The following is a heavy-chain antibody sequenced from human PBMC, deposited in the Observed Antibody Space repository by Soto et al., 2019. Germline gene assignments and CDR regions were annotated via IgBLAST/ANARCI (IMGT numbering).Heavy chain of an antibody. D-gene: IGHD3-10*01. CDR3: ARGNLSFDFDS. CDR1: GFNFGFFG. Sequence: QIQLVESGGDVVQPGRSLRLSCAASGFNFGFFGMHWVRQAPGKGLEWVAFISGDGINTHYADSVRDRFTLSRDYSKKTMYLQMDTLREDDTALYYCARGNLSFDFDSWGQGTLVNVSS. V-gene: IGHV3-30*03. J-gene: IGHJ4*02. CDR2: ISGDGINT.